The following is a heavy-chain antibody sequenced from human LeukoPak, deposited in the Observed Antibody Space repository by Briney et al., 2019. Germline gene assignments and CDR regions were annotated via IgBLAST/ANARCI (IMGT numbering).Heavy chain of an antibody. Sequence: ASVKVSCKASGYTFTSYGISWVRQAPGRGLEWMGWISAYNGNTNYAQKLQGRVTMTTDTSTSTAYMELRSLTSDDTAVYYCAREYDILTNDAFDIWGQGTMVTVSS. CDR2: ISAYNGNT. D-gene: IGHD3-9*01. CDR1: GYTFTSYG. V-gene: IGHV1-18*04. CDR3: AREYDILTNDAFDI. J-gene: IGHJ3*02.